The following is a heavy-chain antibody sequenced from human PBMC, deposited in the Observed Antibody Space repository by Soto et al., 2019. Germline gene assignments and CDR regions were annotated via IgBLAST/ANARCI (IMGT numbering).Heavy chain of an antibody. CDR3: ARVGLFDGNKPITLEF. CDR2: INQDATRQ. D-gene: IGHD3-10*01. J-gene: IGHJ4*02. Sequence: EVQLVESGGALVQPGGSLRLSCAASGFTFSSYWMSWVRQALGRGLEWVANINQDATRQSFVDSVEGRFSISRDNAKNSVYLQMNNLRVDDTAVYYCARVGLFDGNKPITLEFWGQGTLVTVSS. CDR1: GFTFSSYW. V-gene: IGHV3-7*03.